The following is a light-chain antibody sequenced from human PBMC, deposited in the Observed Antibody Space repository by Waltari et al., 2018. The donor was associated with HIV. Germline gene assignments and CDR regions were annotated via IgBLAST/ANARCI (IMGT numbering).Light chain of an antibody. V-gene: IGLV2-14*01. CDR1: SSDVAGQKY. Sequence: QSALTQPASVSGSPGQSITISCTGTSSDVAGQKYVSSYPQHPGKAPKLMIYEVSNRPSGISNRFSGSKSGNTASLNISGLQAEDEADYYCSSYTSRNTPHVLLGGGTKLTVL. CDR3: SSYTSRNTPHVL. CDR2: EVS. J-gene: IGLJ2*01.